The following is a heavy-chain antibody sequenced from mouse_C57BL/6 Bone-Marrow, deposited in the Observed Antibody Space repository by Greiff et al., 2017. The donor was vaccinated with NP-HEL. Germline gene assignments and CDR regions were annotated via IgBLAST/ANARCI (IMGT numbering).Heavy chain of an antibody. CDR1: GFTFSSYT. J-gene: IGHJ4*01. CDR2: ISGGGGNT. CDR3: ARHAPYYYAMDY. Sequence: EVQLVESGGGLVKPGGSLKLSCAASGFTFSSYTMSWVRQTPEKRLEWVATISGGGGNTYYPDSVKGRFTISRDNAKNTLYLQMSSLRSEDTALYYCARHAPYYYAMDYWGQGTSVTVSS. V-gene: IGHV5-9*01.